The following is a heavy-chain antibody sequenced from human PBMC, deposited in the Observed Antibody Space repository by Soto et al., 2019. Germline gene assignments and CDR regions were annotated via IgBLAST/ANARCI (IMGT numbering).Heavy chain of an antibody. V-gene: IGHV1-2*04. CDR2: INPSGGT. CDR1: GYTFTSYY. Sequence: GASVKVSCKASGYTFTSYYMHWVRQAPGQGLEWMGIINPSGGTNYAQKFQGWVTMTRDTSISTAYMELSRLRSEDTAVYYCARLYYDFWSGYYYYYGMDVWGQGTTVTVSS. CDR3: ARLYYDFWSGYYYYYGMDV. J-gene: IGHJ6*02. D-gene: IGHD3-3*01.